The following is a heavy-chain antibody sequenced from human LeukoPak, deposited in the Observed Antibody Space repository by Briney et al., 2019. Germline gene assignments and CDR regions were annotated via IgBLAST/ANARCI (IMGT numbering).Heavy chain of an antibody. J-gene: IGHJ4*02. CDR2: FRSKTYGGTT. CDR1: VSTFGDYV. V-gene: IGHV3-49*04. CDR3: ARGLTVPGAKYYFDN. Sequence: GGPLRLSCTTSVSTFGDYVLTWVPQAPGKGPEGVGFFRSKTYGGTTEFPASVKGRFSISRDDSRSIAYLQMNSLKPEDTALYYCARGLTVPGAKYYFDNWGQGTLVTVSS. D-gene: IGHD1-26*01.